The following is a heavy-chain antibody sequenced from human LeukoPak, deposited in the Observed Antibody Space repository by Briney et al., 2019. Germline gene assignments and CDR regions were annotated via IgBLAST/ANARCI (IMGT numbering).Heavy chain of an antibody. D-gene: IGHD2-2*01. Sequence: NSSQTLSLTCAVSGGSISSGGYYWSWIRQPAGKGLEWIGRIYTSGSTNYNPSLKSRVTMSVDTSKNQFSLKLSSVTAADTAVYYCAREAPYCSSTSCYVAYYYYGMDVWGQGTTVTVSS. V-gene: IGHV4-61*02. CDR1: GGSISSGGYY. CDR2: IYTSGST. J-gene: IGHJ6*02. CDR3: AREAPYCSSTSCYVAYYYYGMDV.